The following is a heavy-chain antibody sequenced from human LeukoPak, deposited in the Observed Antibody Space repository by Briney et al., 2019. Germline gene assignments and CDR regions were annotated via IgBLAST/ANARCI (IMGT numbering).Heavy chain of an antibody. CDR3: ARDHRGYSGYDSHNGFVYGMDV. D-gene: IGHD5-12*01. V-gene: IGHV1-18*01. Sequence: ASVKVSCKASGYTFTSYGISWVRQAPGQGLEWMGWISAYNGNTNYVQKLQGRVTMTTDTSTSTAYMELRSLRSDDTAVYYCARDHRGYSGYDSHNGFVYGMDVWGQGTTVTVSS. CDR2: ISAYNGNT. J-gene: IGHJ6*02. CDR1: GYTFTSYG.